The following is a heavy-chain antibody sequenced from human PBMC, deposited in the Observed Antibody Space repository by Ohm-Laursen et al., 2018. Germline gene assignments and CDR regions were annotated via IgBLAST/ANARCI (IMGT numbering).Heavy chain of an antibody. V-gene: IGHV3-23*01. Sequence: SLRLSCAASGFIFSSYAISWVRQAPGKGLEWVSTISGSGGTTYYADSVKGRFSISRDSSKNTLYLQMNSLRAEDTAVYYCAKKGLDFDYWGQGTLVTVSS. J-gene: IGHJ4*02. CDR1: GFIFSSYA. CDR3: AKKGLDFDY. CDR2: ISGSGGTT. D-gene: IGHD3/OR15-3a*01.